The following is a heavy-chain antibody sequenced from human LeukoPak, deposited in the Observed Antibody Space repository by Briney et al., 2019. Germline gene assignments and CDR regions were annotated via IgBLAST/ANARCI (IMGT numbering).Heavy chain of an antibody. CDR3: VRHKVPAARTHLDL. CDR1: GASVNSRDSY. J-gene: IGHJ4*02. Sequence: SETLSLTCSVSGASVNSRDSYWAWVRQSPGKGLEWIGTITYTATTYSNPSLKSRFTLSLDTSKDQFSLNLNSVSAADTAVYYCVRHKVPAARTHLDLWGQGTLVIVSS. V-gene: IGHV4-39*07. D-gene: IGHD2-2*01. CDR2: ITYTATT.